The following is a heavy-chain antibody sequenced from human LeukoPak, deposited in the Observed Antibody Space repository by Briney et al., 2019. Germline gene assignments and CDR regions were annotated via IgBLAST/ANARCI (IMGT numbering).Heavy chain of an antibody. CDR2: ISGSGGST. V-gene: IGHV3-23*01. CDR3: AKDWEGYCCCDCYCNYIDV. D-gene: IGHD2-21*02. Sequence: GGSMRLACAAYGFTFSSYAMSWVRQAAGKGLEWVSAISGSGGSTYYADSVKGRFTISRDNSTNTMYLQVNSLRAEDTAVYYCAKDWEGYCCCDCYCNYIDVWGQGTPVTVSS. J-gene: IGHJ4*01. CDR1: GFTFSSYA.